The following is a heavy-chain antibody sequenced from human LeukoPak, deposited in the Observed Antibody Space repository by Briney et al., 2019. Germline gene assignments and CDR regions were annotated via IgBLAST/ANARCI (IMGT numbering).Heavy chain of an antibody. D-gene: IGHD6-6*01. CDR1: GFTFSSYS. J-gene: IGHJ4*02. CDR3: AREAEQLAVFDY. V-gene: IGHV3-48*04. CDR2: ISSSGSTI. Sequence: GSLRLSCAASGFTFSSYSMNWVRQAPGKGLEWVSYISSSGSTIYYADSVKGRFTISRDNAKNSLYLQTNSLRAEDTAVYYCAREAEQLAVFDYWGQGTLVTVSS.